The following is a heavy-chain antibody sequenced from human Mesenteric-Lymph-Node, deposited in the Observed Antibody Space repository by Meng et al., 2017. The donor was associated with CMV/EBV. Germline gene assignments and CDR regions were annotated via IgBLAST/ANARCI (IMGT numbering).Heavy chain of an antibody. Sequence: ASVKVSCKASGGTFSSYAISWVRQAPGQGLEWMGWLNPDSGDTNYVQKFQGRVTMTRDTSISTAYMELSRLRSDDTAVYYCARTKRGYSYGLEYWGQGTLVTVSS. CDR1: GGTFSSYA. D-gene: IGHD5-18*01. J-gene: IGHJ4*02. V-gene: IGHV1-2*02. CDR2: LNPDSGDT. CDR3: ARTKRGYSYGLEY.